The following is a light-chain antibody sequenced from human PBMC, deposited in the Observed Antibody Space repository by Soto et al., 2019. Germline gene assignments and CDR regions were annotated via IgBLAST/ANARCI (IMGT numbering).Light chain of an antibody. CDR1: QGINSY. V-gene: IGKV3-11*01. CDR2: DAS. Sequence: EIVLTQSPATLSLSPGERATLSCRASQGINSYLVWYQQKPGRAPRLLIYDASNRATGIPARFSGSGSGTDFTLTISSLEPEDFAIYYCQQRSNWPLTFGGGTKVEIK. J-gene: IGKJ4*01. CDR3: QQRSNWPLT.